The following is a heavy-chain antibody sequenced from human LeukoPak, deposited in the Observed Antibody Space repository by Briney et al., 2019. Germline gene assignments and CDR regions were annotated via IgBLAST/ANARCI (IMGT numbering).Heavy chain of an antibody. Sequence: GGSLRLSCAASGFTFSSYAMSWVRQAPGKGLEWVANIKQDGSEKYYVDSVKGRFTISRDNAKNSLYLQMNSLRAEDTAVYYCARAPIAVAGTGYYFDYWGQGTLVTVSS. CDR3: ARAPIAVAGTGYYFDY. V-gene: IGHV3-7*04. CDR1: GFTFSSYA. CDR2: IKQDGSEK. D-gene: IGHD6-19*01. J-gene: IGHJ4*02.